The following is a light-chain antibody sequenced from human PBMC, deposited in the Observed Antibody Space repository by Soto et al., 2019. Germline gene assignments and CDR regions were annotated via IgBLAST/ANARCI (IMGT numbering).Light chain of an antibody. CDR2: DVS. CDR1: SSDVGGYNY. V-gene: IGLV2-14*01. J-gene: IGLJ2*01. CDR3: SSYTSSSVV. Sequence: QSALTQPASVSGSPGQSITISCTGTSSDVGGYNYVSWYQQHPGKAPKLMIYDVSNRPSGVSNRFSGSKSGNTASLTISGLQAEDEAYYYCSSYTSSSVVFGGGTKVT.